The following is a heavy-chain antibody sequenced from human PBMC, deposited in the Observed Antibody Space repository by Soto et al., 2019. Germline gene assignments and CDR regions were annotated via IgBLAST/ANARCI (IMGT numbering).Heavy chain of an antibody. CDR1: GGSFSGYY. V-gene: IGHV4-34*01. Sequence: PSETLSLTCAVYGGSFSGYYWTWIRQPPGTGLEWIGEINHSGSTNYNPFLKSRVTISVDMSKNQFSLKLTSVTAADTAVYYCARDKITGLFDYWGQGTLVTVSS. CDR2: INHSGST. J-gene: IGHJ4*02. D-gene: IGHD2-8*02. CDR3: ARDKITGLFDY.